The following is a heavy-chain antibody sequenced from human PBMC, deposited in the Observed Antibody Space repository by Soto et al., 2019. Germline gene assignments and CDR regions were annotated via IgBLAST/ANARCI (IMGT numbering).Heavy chain of an antibody. Sequence: GGSLRLSCAASGFTFSNCAFDWVRQAPGKGLEWVSDISGGSETVYYADSVKGRFTISRDNSKNTLYLQMNSLRAEDTAVYYCAKEQPPRTVTTYFDYWGQGT. CDR3: AKEQPPRTVTTYFDY. CDR2: ISGGSETV. V-gene: IGHV3-23*01. D-gene: IGHD4-17*01. J-gene: IGHJ4*02. CDR1: GFTFSNCA.